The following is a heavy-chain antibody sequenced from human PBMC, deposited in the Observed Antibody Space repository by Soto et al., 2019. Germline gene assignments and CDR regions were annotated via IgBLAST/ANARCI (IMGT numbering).Heavy chain of an antibody. CDR1: GFTVSSNY. D-gene: IGHD2-15*01. V-gene: IGHV3-53*01. J-gene: IGHJ6*02. CDR2: IYSGGST. CDR3: ARDLGDIVVDYYGMDV. Sequence: GGSLRLSCAASGFTVSSNYMSWVRQAPGKGLEWVSVIYSGGSTYYADSVKGRFTISRDNSKNTLYLQMNSLRAEDTAVYYCARDLGDIVVDYYGMDVWGQGTTVTVSS.